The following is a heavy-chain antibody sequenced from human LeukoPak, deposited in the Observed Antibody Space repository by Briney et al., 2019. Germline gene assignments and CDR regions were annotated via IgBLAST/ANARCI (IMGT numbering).Heavy chain of an antibody. D-gene: IGHD6-13*01. J-gene: IGHJ4*02. CDR1: GGTFSSYA. Sequence: SVKVSCKASGGTFSSYATSWVRQAPGQGLEWMGGIIPIFGTANYAQKFQGRVTITADESTSTAYMELSSLRSEDTAVYYCARDKSPAQGYSSSWPPEALWYWGQGTLVTVSS. CDR3: ARDKSPAQGYSSSWPPEALWY. CDR2: IIPIFGTA. V-gene: IGHV1-69*13.